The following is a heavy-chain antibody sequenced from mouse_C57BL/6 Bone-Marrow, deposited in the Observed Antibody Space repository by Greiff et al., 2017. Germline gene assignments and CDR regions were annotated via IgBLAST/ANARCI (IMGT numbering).Heavy chain of an antibody. J-gene: IGHJ2*01. CDR1: GYPFTGYY. V-gene: IGHV1-42*01. CDR3: ATPYFDY. CDR2: INPSTGGT. Sequence: EVQLQQSGPELVKPGASVKISCKASGYPFTGYYMNWVKQSPDTSLEWIGEINPSTGGTTYNQKFKAKATLTVDKSSSTAYMQLKSLTSEDSAVYYCATPYFDYWGQGTTLTVSS.